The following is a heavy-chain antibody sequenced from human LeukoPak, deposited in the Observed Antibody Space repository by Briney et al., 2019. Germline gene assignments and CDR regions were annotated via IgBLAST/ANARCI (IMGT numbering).Heavy chain of an antibody. CDR2: ISSSSSTI. CDR1: GFTFSSYS. Sequence: GGSLRLSCAASGFTFSSYSMNLVRQAPGKGLEWVSYISSSSSTIYYADSVKGRFTISRDNAKNSLYLQMNSLRAEDTAVYYCARAAYYYYYYMDVWGKGTTVTVSS. V-gene: IGHV3-48*04. J-gene: IGHJ6*03. CDR3: ARAAYYYYYYMDV.